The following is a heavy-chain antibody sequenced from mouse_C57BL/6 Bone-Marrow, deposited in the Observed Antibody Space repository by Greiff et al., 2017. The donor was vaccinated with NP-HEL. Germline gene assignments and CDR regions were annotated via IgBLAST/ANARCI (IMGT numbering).Heavy chain of an antibody. CDR3: ARHYGSSYDAMDY. Sequence: EVQLQQSGPELVKPGASVKISCKASGYTFTDYYMNWVKQSHGTSLEWIGYINPNNGGTSYTQKFKGKSTLTVDKSSSTAYMELRSLTSEDSAVYDCARHYGSSYDAMDYWGQGTSVTVSA. J-gene: IGHJ4*01. CDR1: GYTFTDYY. V-gene: IGHV1-26*01. CDR2: INPNNGGT. D-gene: IGHD1-1*01.